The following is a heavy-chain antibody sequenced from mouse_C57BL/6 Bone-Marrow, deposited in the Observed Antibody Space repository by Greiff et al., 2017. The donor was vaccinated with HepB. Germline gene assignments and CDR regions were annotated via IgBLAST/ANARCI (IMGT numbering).Heavy chain of an antibody. CDR1: GYSITSGYY. Sequence: EVQLLESGPGLVKPSQSLSLTCSVTGYSITSGYYWNWIRQFPGNKLEWMGYISYDGSNNYNPSLKNRISITRDTSKNQFFLKLNSVTTEDTATYYCAGGYYAMDYWGQGTSVTVSS. V-gene: IGHV3-6*01. J-gene: IGHJ4*01. CDR2: ISYDGSN. CDR3: AGGYYAMDY.